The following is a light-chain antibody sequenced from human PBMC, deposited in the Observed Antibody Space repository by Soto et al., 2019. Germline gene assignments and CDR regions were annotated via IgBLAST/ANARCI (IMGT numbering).Light chain of an antibody. CDR1: SGSIASRY. Sequence: NFMLTQPHSVSGSPGKTVTISCTRSSGSIASRYVQWYQQRPGSAPTTVIYQDIRRPSGVPDRFSGSIDTFSNSASLDISGLKTEDEADYYCQSYDTSNHVVFGGGTKLTVL. CDR3: QSYDTSNHVV. J-gene: IGLJ2*01. V-gene: IGLV6-57*04. CDR2: QDI.